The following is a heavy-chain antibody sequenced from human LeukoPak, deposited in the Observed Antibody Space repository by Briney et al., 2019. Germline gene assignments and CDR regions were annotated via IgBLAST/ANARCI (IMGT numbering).Heavy chain of an antibody. Sequence: GGSLRLSCAASGFTFSNYGMNWVRQAPGKGLEWVANINQAGSEKYYVDSVKGRFTISRDNAKNSLYLQMNSLRAEDTAVYYCARDGVRDGLYFDYWGQGTLVTVSS. CDR2: INQAGSEK. CDR1: GFTFSNYG. D-gene: IGHD5-24*01. J-gene: IGHJ4*02. CDR3: ARDGVRDGLYFDY. V-gene: IGHV3-7*01.